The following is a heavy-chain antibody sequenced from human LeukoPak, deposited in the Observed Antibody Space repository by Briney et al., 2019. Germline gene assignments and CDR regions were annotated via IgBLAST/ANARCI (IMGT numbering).Heavy chain of an antibody. Sequence: GRSLRLSCAASGFTFDDYAMHWVRQAPGKGLEWVSGISWNSGSIGYADSVKGRFTSSRDNAKNSLYLQMNSLRAEDTALYYCAGKGITGTSGWFDPWGQGTLVTVSS. CDR2: ISWNSGSI. V-gene: IGHV3-9*01. CDR3: AGKGITGTSGWFDP. J-gene: IGHJ5*02. CDR1: GFTFDDYA. D-gene: IGHD1-7*01.